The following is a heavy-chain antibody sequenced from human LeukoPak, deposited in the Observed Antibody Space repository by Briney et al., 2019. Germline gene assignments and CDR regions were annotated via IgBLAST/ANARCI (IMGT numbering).Heavy chain of an antibody. Sequence: GGSLRLSCAASGFNVDDFAMHWVRQTPGKGLEWVAAISWDDDSTYYVDSVKGRFTISRDNSKNSLYLQMNSLRSDDTALYYCARGLGGLDWGQGTLVTASS. CDR2: ISWDDDST. J-gene: IGHJ4*02. D-gene: IGHD3-10*01. CDR3: ARGLGGLD. V-gene: IGHV3-43D*04. CDR1: GFNVDDFA.